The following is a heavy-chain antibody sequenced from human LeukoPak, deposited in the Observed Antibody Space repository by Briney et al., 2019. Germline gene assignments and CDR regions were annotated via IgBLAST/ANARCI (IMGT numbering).Heavy chain of an antibody. J-gene: IGHJ6*03. Sequence: PGRSLRLSCAASGFTFSSYGMHWVRQAPGKGLEWAAVIWYDGSNKYYADSVKGRFTISRDNSKNTLYLQMNSLRAEDTAVYYCARAGALAYCCGDCYKRSVYYYYYMDVWGKGTTVTVSS. V-gene: IGHV3-33*01. CDR2: IWYDGSNK. D-gene: IGHD2-21*02. CDR1: GFTFSSYG. CDR3: ARAGALAYCCGDCYKRSVYYYYYMDV.